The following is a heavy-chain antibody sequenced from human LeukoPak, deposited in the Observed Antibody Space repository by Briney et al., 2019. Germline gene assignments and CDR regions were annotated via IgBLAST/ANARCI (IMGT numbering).Heavy chain of an antibody. CDR3: ARAAGPRRNWFDP. CDR2: ISSSSSTI. V-gene: IGHV3-48*01. CDR1: GFTVSSYS. Sequence: PGGSLRLSCAASGFTVSSYSMYWVRQAPGKGLEWVSYISSSSSTIYYADSVKGRFTISRDNAKNSLYLQMNSLRAEDTAVYYCARAAGPRRNWFDPWGQGTLVTVSS. J-gene: IGHJ5*02.